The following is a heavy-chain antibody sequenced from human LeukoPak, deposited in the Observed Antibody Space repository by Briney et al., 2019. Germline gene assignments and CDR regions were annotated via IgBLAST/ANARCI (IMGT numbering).Heavy chain of an antibody. CDR2: ISSNGGST. J-gene: IGHJ4*02. Sequence: GGSLRLSCAASGFTFSSYAMHWVRQAPGKGLEYVSAISSNGGSTYYANSVKGRFTISRDNSKNTLYLQMGSLRAEDMAVYYCARELDDGDYVTFDYWGQGTLVTVSS. V-gene: IGHV3-64*01. CDR1: GFTFSSYA. CDR3: ARELDDGDYVTFDY. D-gene: IGHD4-17*01.